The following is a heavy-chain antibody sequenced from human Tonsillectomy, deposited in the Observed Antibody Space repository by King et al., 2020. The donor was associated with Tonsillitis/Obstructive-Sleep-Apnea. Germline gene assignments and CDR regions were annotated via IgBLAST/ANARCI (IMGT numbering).Heavy chain of an antibody. J-gene: IGHJ4*03. CDR2: INPNSGGT. Sequence: VQLVESGAEVKKPGASVKVSCKASGYTFTGYYIHWVRQAPGQGLVWMGRINPNSGGTNYAQKFQGRVTMTRDTSISTAYMELSRLTSDDTAVYFCATFDGSSPSCGGWGQGTLVTVSS. V-gene: IGHV1-2*06. CDR3: ATFDGSSPSCGG. CDR1: GYTFTGYY. D-gene: IGHD2-2*01.